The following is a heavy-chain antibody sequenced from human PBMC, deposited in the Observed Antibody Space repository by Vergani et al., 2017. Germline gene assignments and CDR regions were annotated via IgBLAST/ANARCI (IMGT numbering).Heavy chain of an antibody. CDR2: INHSGST. CDR1: GGSFSGYY. Sequence: QVQLQQWGAGLLKPSEILSLTCAVYGGSFSGYYWSWIRQPPGKGLEWIGEINHSGSTNYNPSLKSRVTISVDTSKNQFSLKLSSVTAADTAVYYCARDLRYFDWLGPYYFDYWGQGTLVTVSS. CDR3: ARDLRYFDWLGPYYFDY. D-gene: IGHD3-9*01. V-gene: IGHV4-34*01. J-gene: IGHJ4*02.